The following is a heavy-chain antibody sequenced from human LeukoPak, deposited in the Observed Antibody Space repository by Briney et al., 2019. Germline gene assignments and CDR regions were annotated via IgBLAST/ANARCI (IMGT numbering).Heavy chain of an antibody. J-gene: IGHJ5*02. Sequence: SETLSLTCTVSGGSISSYYCSWIRQPPGKGLEWIGYIYYSGSTNYNPSLKSRVTISVDTSKNQFSLKLSSVTAADTAVYYCAREGDSDWFDPWGQGTLVTVSS. CDR2: IYYSGST. CDR3: AREGDSDWFDP. V-gene: IGHV4-59*01. D-gene: IGHD3-16*01. CDR1: GGSISSYY.